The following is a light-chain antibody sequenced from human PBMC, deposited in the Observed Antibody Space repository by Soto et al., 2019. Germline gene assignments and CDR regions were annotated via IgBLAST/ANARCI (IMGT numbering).Light chain of an antibody. Sequence: QSALTQPRSVSGSPGXXXXISCTGTSSDVGGYNFVSWYQHHPGKAPKLMIYDVSKRPSGVPDRFSGSKSGSTASLTISGLQAEDEADYYCCSYAGSYTLVFGGGTKLTVL. CDR2: DVS. CDR3: CSYAGSYTLV. J-gene: IGLJ3*02. V-gene: IGLV2-11*01. CDR1: SSDVGGYNF.